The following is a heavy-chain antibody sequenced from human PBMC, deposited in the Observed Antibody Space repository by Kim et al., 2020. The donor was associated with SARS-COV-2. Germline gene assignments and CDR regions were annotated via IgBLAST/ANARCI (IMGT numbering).Heavy chain of an antibody. CDR3: ATSPRGGGDYAYY. CDR1: GFTFSNYA. V-gene: IGHV3-23*03. D-gene: IGHD4-17*01. CDR2: IYSGGSST. Sequence: GGSLRLSCAASGFTFSNYAMSWVRQAPGKGLEWVSVIYSGGSSTYSADSVKGRFTISRDNSKNTLYLQMNSLRAEDTAVYYCATSPRGGGDYAYYWGQGTLVTVSS. J-gene: IGHJ4*02.